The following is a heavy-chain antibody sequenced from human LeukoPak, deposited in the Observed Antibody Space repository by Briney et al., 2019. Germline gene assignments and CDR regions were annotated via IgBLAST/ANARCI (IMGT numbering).Heavy chain of an antibody. V-gene: IGHV4-59*08. CDR1: GGSISSYY. J-gene: IGHJ2*01. Sequence: TSETLSLTCTVSGGSISSYYWSWIRQPPGKGLEWIGYIYYSGSTNYNPSLKSRVTISVDTSKNQFSLKLSSVTAADTAVYYCARQYSDILTGYHRGELYWYFDLWGRGTLVTVSS. CDR3: ARQYSDILTGYHRGELYWYFDL. D-gene: IGHD3-9*01. CDR2: IYYSGST.